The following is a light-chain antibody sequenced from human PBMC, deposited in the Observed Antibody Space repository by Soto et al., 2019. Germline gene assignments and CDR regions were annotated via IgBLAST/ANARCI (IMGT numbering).Light chain of an antibody. J-gene: IGLJ1*01. CDR2: EVT. V-gene: IGLV2-8*01. CDR1: SSDVGGYNY. CDR3: SSYAGSTDYV. Sequence: QSVLTQPPSASVSPGQSVTISCSGTSSDVGGYNYVSWYQQHPGKAPKLMIYEVTKRPSGVPDRFSGSKSGNTASLTVSGLRAEDEADYYCSSYAGSTDYVFGTGTKVTVL.